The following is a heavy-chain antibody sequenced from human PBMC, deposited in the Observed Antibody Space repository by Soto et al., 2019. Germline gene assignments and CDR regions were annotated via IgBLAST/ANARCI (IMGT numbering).Heavy chain of an antibody. Sequence: EVQLVESGGGLVQPGGSLRLSCAASGFTFSTYAMQWDRQAPGKGLEFVSSISSNGGTTNYAYSVKGRFTISRDNSRDTLYLQMGSLRPEDMAVYYCARDGRAMNDYWGQGTLVTVSS. CDR1: GFTFSTYA. V-gene: IGHV3-64*01. D-gene: IGHD5-18*01. CDR3: ARDGRAMNDY. CDR2: ISSNGGTT. J-gene: IGHJ4*02.